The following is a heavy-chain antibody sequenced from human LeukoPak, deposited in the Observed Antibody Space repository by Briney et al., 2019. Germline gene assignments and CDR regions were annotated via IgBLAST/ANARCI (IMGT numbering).Heavy chain of an antibody. Sequence: GESLQTSRKGSGYSFTSYCIGSVRPVPGKGLEWVAIIYLGDYDTRYSSSLEGQVTISADKSISTAYLQWSSQKASDTAMYYCARRGGSGGSCYWSPDNWCDPWGRGTLV. CDR1: GYSFTSYC. V-gene: IGHV5-51*01. J-gene: IGHJ5*02. D-gene: IGHD2-15*01. CDR3: ARRGGSGGSCYWSPDNWCDP. CDR2: IYLGDYDT.